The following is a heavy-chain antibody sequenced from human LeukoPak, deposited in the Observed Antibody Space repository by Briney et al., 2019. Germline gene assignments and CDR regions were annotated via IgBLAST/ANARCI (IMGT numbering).Heavy chain of an antibody. D-gene: IGHD6-19*01. Sequence: PSETLSLTCTVSGGSINNYYWSWIRQPPGKGLEWIGHIYHSGSTNYSPSLKSRVTISVDTSKNQFSLRLSSVTAADTAVYFCARVSPGIAVAGSNWFDPWGQGTLVTVSS. J-gene: IGHJ5*02. CDR2: IYHSGST. CDR3: ARVSPGIAVAGSNWFDP. V-gene: IGHV4-59*01. CDR1: GGSINNYY.